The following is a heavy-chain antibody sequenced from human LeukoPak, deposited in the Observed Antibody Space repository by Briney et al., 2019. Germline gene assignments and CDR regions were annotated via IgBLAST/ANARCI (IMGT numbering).Heavy chain of an antibody. Sequence: GSSVKVSCKASGGTFSSYAISWVRQAPGQGLEWMGGIIPIFGTANYAQKFQGRVTITADESTSTAYMELSRLRSDDTAVYYCARYPDSYGFGDYWGQGTLVTVSS. CDR1: GGTFSSYA. J-gene: IGHJ4*02. D-gene: IGHD5-18*01. V-gene: IGHV1-69*01. CDR2: IIPIFGTA. CDR3: ARYPDSYGFGDY.